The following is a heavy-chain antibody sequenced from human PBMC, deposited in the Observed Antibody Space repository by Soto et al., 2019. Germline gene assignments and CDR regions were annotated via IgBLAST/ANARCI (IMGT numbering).Heavy chain of an antibody. CDR2: ISSSGRYT. CDR3: ARGDSASSGSSATFDF. Sequence: GGSLRLSCAASGFIFSDSYMSWIRQAPGKGLEWVSYISSSGRYTNYADSVKGRFTISRDNAKNFLYLQMNSLRAEDTAVYYCARGDSASSGSSATFDFWGLGTLVTVSS. J-gene: IGHJ4*02. CDR1: GFIFSDSY. V-gene: IGHV3-11*05. D-gene: IGHD2-15*01.